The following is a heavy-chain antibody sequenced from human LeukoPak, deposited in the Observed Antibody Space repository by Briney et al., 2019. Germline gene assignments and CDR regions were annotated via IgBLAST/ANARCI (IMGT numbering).Heavy chain of an antibody. CDR3: AREGGPYRPLDY. J-gene: IGHJ4*02. V-gene: IGHV1-69*13. CDR2: IIPIFGTA. Sequence: ASVKVSCKASGGTFSSYAISWVRQAPGQGLEWMGGIIPIFGTANYAQKFQGRVTITADESTSTAYMELSSLRSEDTAAYYCAREGGPYRPLDYSGQGTLVTVAS. CDR1: GGTFSSYA.